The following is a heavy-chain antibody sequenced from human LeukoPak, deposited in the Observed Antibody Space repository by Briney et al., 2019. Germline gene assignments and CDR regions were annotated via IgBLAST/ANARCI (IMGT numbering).Heavy chain of an antibody. D-gene: IGHD6-19*01. CDR2: ISGSGGNT. Sequence: GGSLRLSCVVSGFTFSSYSMSWVRQAPGKGLEWVSAISGSGGNTYYADSVKGRFTISRDNSKNTLYLQMNSLRTEDTALYYCATEVGYSSGWYGAFDYWGQGTLVTVSS. CDR3: ATEVGYSSGWYGAFDY. J-gene: IGHJ4*02. CDR1: GFTFSSYS. V-gene: IGHV3-23*01.